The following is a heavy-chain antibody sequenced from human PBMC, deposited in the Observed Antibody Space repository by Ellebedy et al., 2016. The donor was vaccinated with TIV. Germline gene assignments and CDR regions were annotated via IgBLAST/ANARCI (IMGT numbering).Heavy chain of an antibody. Sequence: PGGSLRLSCAASGFTFNSHWMSWVRQAPGKGLEWVANIKQDGSVKQYMDSVKGRFTISRDNAKNSLYLQMNSLRVEDEAVYYCARDMFGTPYYDCFDVWGQGTVVTVSS. V-gene: IGHV3-7*01. CDR3: ARDMFGTPYYDCFDV. J-gene: IGHJ3*01. CDR2: IKQDGSVK. D-gene: IGHD3-9*01. CDR1: GFTFNSHW.